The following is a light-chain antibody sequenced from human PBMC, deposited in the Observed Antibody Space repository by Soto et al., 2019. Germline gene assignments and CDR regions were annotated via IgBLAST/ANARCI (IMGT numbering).Light chain of an antibody. CDR3: GADHGSGSNFLVV. CDR1: SGYSNYK. CDR2: VGTGGIVG. Sequence: QSVLTQPPSASASLGASVTLTCTLSSGYSNYKVDWYQQRPGKGPRFVMRVGTGGIVGSKGDGIPDRFSVLGSGLNRYLTIKNIQEEDESDYHCGADHGSGSNFLVVFGGGTKLT. V-gene: IGLV9-49*01. J-gene: IGLJ2*01.